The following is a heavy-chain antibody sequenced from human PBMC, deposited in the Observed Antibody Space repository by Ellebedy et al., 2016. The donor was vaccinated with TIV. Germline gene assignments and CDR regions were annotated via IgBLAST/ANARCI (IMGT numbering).Heavy chain of an antibody. CDR2: TYYDGNNK. CDR3: ARDSRGRTLNCGMDV. V-gene: IGHV3-33*01. CDR1: GFTFSSFG. D-gene: IGHD3-10*01. Sequence: GGSLRLXXAASGFTFSSFGMNWVRQAPGKGPEWVAVTYYDGNNKYYADSVKGRFTISRDNSKNTLYLQMNSLRAEDTAVYYCARDSRGRTLNCGMDVWGQGTTVTVSS. J-gene: IGHJ6*02.